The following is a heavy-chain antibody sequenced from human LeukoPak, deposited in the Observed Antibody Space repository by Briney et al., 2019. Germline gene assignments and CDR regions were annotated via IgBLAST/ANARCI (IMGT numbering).Heavy chain of an antibody. V-gene: IGHV3-23*01. CDR1: GFTFSSYA. D-gene: IGHD3-3*01. CDR3: AKDPPLNYDFWSGHLFDP. CDR2: ISGSGGST. Sequence: QPGGSLRLSCAASGFTFSSYAMSWVRQAPGKGLEWVSAISGSGGSTYYADSVKGRFTISRDNSKNTLYLQMNSLRAEDTAVYYCAKDPPLNYDFWSGHLFDPWGQGTLVTVSS. J-gene: IGHJ5*02.